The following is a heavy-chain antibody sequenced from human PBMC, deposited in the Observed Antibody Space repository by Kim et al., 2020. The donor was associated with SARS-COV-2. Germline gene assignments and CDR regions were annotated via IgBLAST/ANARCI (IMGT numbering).Heavy chain of an antibody. J-gene: IGHJ6*02. CDR2: ISSSSSYT. CDR1: GFTFSDYY. D-gene: IGHD2-15*01. CDR3: ARDTYQPPSGYCSGGSCYEELGYYYYGMDV. Sequence: GGSLRLSCAASGFTFSDYYMSWIRQAPGKGLEWVSYISSSSSYTNYADSVKGRFTISRDNAKNSLYLQMNSLRAEDTAVYYCARDTYQPPSGYCSGGSCYEELGYYYYGMDVWGQGTTVTVSS. V-gene: IGHV3-11*05.